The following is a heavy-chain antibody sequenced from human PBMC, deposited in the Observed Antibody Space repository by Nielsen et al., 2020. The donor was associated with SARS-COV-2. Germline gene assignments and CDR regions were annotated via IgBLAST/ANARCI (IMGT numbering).Heavy chain of an antibody. J-gene: IGHJ4*02. Sequence: VRQAPGKGLEWVSRISSDGTGTSNGDSVKGRFTISRDNARDTLYLQMNNLRAEDTAVYYCAKGGPLPMTDWGQGTLVTVSS. CDR2: ISSDGTGT. CDR3: AKGGPLPMTD. V-gene: IGHV3-74*01.